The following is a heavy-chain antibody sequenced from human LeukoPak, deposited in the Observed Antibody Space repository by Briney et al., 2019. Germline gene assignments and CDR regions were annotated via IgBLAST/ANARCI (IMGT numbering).Heavy chain of an antibody. Sequence: PSETRSLTCTVSGGSISSYYWSWIRQPPGKGLEWIGYIYYSGSTNYNPSLKSRVTISVDTSKNQFSLKLSSVTAADTALYYCARDHATSSSWYGHAYWGQGILVTVSS. J-gene: IGHJ4*02. D-gene: IGHD6-13*01. CDR2: IYYSGST. CDR3: ARDHATSSSWYGHAY. CDR1: GGSISSYY. V-gene: IGHV4-59*12.